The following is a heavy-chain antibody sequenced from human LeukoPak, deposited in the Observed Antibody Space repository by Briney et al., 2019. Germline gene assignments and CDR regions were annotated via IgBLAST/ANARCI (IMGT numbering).Heavy chain of an antibody. J-gene: IGHJ4*02. CDR2: ISGSGGST. Sequence: GGSLRLSCAASGFTFSSYAMSWVRQAPGKGLEWASAISGSGGSTYYADSVKGRFTISRDNSKNTLYLQMNSLRAEDTAVYYCAKDPTLYSSGWPDYWGQGTLVTVSS. CDR1: GFTFSSYA. V-gene: IGHV3-23*01. D-gene: IGHD6-19*01. CDR3: AKDPTLYSSGWPDY.